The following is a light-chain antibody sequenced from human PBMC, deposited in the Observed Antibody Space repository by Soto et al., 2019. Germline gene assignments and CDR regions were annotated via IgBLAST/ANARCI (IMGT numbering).Light chain of an antibody. CDR2: GAS. CDR3: QQYNYWPPWT. V-gene: IGKV3D-15*01. CDR1: HSISSD. Sequence: EIVLTQSPGILSLSAGERATLSCRASHSISSDYLAWFQQRPGQAPRLLFSGASRRATGTPDRFSGSGSGTELTLTISSLQSEDFAVYYCQQYNYWPPWTFGQGTKVDI. J-gene: IGKJ1*01.